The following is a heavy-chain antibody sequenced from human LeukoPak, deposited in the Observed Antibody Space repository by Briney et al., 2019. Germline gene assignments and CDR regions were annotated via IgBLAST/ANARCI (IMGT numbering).Heavy chain of an antibody. D-gene: IGHD3-22*01. J-gene: IGHJ1*01. CDR1: GFTFSDYW. V-gene: IGHV3-74*01. CDR2: INSDGSST. Sequence: GGSLRLSCAASGFTFSDYWMHWVRQAPGKVLVWVSRINSDGSSTAYADSVKGRFTISRDNARNTLYLQMNSLRAENTAVYYCARGLYDSSAYQPLEHWGQGTLVTVSS. CDR3: ARGLYDSSAYQPLEH.